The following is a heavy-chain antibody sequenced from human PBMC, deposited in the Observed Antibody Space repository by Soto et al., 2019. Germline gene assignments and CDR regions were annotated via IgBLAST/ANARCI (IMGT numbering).Heavy chain of an antibody. J-gene: IGHJ6*02. CDR3: ERDLWGYCGHDCYPLDV. CDR1: GGTISRYY. Sequence: QVQLQESGPGLVKPSETLSLTCTVSGGTISRYYWSWIRQPPGKGLEWIGYMYNTGSTVYNPSFKSRVTISVDTSKNQFSLKLSSVTAADTAVYYCERDLWGYCGHDCYPLDVWGQGTTVTVSS. D-gene: IGHD2-21*02. V-gene: IGHV4-59*01. CDR2: MYNTGST.